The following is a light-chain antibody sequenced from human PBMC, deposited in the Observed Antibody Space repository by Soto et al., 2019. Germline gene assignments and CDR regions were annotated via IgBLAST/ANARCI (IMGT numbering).Light chain of an antibody. V-gene: IGLV2-11*01. CDR1: SSDVGGYHY. J-gene: IGLJ1*01. Sequence: SALTQPRSVSGSPGQSVTISCTGTSSDVGGYHYVSWYQQHPGQAPKLMIYDVSKRPSGVPDRFSGSKSGNTASLTISGLQAEDEADYYCCSYAGSYTFRVFGTGTKLTVL. CDR2: DVS. CDR3: CSYAGSYTFRV.